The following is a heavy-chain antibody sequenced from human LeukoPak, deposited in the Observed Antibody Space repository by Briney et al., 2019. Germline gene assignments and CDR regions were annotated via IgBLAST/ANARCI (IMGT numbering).Heavy chain of an antibody. Sequence: ASVKVSCKASGYTFTSYGISWVRQAPGQGLEWMGWISAYNGNTNYAQKLQGRVTMTTDTSTSTAYTELRSLRSDDTAVYYCARDRGYSGYDLPIGFDYWGQGTLVTVSS. J-gene: IGHJ4*02. V-gene: IGHV1-18*01. CDR3: ARDRGYSGYDLPIGFDY. CDR2: ISAYNGNT. CDR1: GYTFTSYG. D-gene: IGHD5-12*01.